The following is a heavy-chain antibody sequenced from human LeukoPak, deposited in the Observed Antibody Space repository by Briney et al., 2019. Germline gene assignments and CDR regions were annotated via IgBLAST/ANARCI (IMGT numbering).Heavy chain of an antibody. CDR1: GGSISSYY. CDR2: IYTSGST. J-gene: IGHJ5*02. CDR3: ASDFTVTTFAYDWFDP. Sequence: PSETLSLTCTVSGGSISSYYWSWIRQPAGKGLEWIGRIYTSGSTNYNPSLKSRVTMSVDTSKNQFSLKLSSVTAADTAVYYCASDFTVTTFAYDWFDPWGQGTLVTVSS. D-gene: IGHD4-11*01. V-gene: IGHV4-4*07.